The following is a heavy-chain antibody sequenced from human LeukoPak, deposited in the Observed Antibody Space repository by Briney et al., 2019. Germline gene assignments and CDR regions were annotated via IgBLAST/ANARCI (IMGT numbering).Heavy chain of an antibody. J-gene: IGHJ4*02. CDR1: GGSFSGYY. Sequence: SETLCLTCAVYGGSFSGYYWSWIRQPPGKGLEWIGEINHSGSTNYNPSPKSRVTISVDTSKNQFSLKLSSVTAADTAVYYCARGPGTYYYDSSGSPDYWGQGTLVTVSS. CDR3: ARGPGTYYYDSSGSPDY. CDR2: INHSGST. D-gene: IGHD3-22*01. V-gene: IGHV4-34*01.